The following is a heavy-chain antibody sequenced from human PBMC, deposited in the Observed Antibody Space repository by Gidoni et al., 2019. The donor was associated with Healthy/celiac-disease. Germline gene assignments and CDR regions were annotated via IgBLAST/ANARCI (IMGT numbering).Heavy chain of an antibody. CDR2: IDYSGST. V-gene: IGHV4-59*01. J-gene: IGHJ6*02. Sequence: QVQLQEAGPGLVKPSETLSLTCTVSGGSISSYYWSWIRKPPGKGLEWIGFIDYSGSTNDNPSLKSRVTIAVDTSKNQFSLMLSSVTAADTAVYYCARDGYSSSFSVYGMDVWGQGTTVTVS. CDR1: GGSISSYY. D-gene: IGHD6-13*01. CDR3: ARDGYSSSFSVYGMDV.